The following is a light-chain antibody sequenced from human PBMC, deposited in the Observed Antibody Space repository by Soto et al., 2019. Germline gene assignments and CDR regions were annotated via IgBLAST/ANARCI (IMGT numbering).Light chain of an antibody. J-gene: IGKJ4*01. CDR3: QQYVGSPIT. CDR2: GAS. V-gene: IGKV3-20*01. Sequence: EIVLTQSPGTLSLSPGERATLSCRASQSVSSSYLAWYQQKPGQAPRLLIYGASSRATGIPDRFSGSGSGTDFTLTISRLEPEDFAVYYCQQYVGSPITFGGGTKVDTK. CDR1: QSVSSSY.